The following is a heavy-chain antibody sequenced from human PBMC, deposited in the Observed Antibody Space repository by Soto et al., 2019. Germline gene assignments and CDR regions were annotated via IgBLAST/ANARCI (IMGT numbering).Heavy chain of an antibody. CDR3: ARSGDNYNRLDY. J-gene: IGHJ4*02. CDR2: SSNSGTFS. D-gene: IGHD1-1*01. CDR1: GFTFSDYY. Sequence: GGSLRLSCEGSGFTFSDYYISWIRQAPGKGLEWISYSSNSGTFSRYADSVKGRFSISRDNTKNLLYLQMNSPRAEDTAVYYCARSGDNYNRLDYWGQGTPVTVSS. V-gene: IGHV3-11*06.